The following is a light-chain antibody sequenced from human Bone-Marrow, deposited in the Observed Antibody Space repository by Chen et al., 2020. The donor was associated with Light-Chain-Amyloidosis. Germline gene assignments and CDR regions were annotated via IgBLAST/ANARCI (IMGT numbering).Light chain of an antibody. V-gene: IGLV3-21*02. CDR2: DXS. CDR3: QVWXXXSDRPV. Sequence: VVPGQTATIAXGGNNXGSTXXXWYXXTPXXXPLXXXYDXSDRPXXIPXRXSGXXSGNTATLTISRVXAGDXADYYCQVWXXXSDRPVFGGGTKLTVL. CDR1: NXGSTX. J-gene: IGLJ3*02.